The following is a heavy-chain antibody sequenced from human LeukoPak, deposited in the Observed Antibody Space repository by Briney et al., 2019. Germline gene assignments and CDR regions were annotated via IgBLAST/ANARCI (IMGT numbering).Heavy chain of an antibody. Sequence: GGSLRLSCAASGFTFRTYWMYWVRQAPGKGLEWVALISYDGGDKYYAESMKGRITISRDNAENTLYLQMNNLRPDDTAFYFCVKEGVEYSYSYGDYWGQGTLVTVSS. J-gene: IGHJ4*02. CDR1: GFTFRTYW. CDR3: VKEGVEYSYSYGDY. V-gene: IGHV3-30*18. D-gene: IGHD3-16*01. CDR2: ISYDGGDK.